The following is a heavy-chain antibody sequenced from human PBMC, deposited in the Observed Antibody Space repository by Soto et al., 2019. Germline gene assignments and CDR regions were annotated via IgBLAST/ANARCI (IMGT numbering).Heavy chain of an antibody. D-gene: IGHD3-22*01. CDR3: AKDEYYYSRSGYYIFDY. J-gene: IGHJ4*02. CDR2: ISHDGTNK. CDR1: GFTLSAYG. Sequence: TGGSLRLSCAVSGFTLSAYGMHWVLQAPGKGLEWVAAISHDGTNKNYGDSVKGRFTISRDNSKNTLYLQMNSLRPEDTALYYCAKDEYYYSRSGYYIFDYWGQGTLVTVSS. V-gene: IGHV3-30*18.